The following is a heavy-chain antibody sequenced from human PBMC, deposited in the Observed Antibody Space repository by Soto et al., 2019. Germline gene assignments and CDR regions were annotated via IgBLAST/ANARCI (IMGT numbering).Heavy chain of an antibody. Sequence: SVKVSCKASGCTFSSYAISCVRQAPGQVLEWMGGIIPIFGTANYAQKFQGRVTITADESTSTAYMELSSLRSEDTAVYYCARDPSLYGSGYRNWFDPWGQGTLVTVSS. J-gene: IGHJ5*02. CDR2: IIPIFGTA. V-gene: IGHV1-69*13. CDR1: GCTFSSYA. D-gene: IGHD3-10*01. CDR3: ARDPSLYGSGYRNWFDP.